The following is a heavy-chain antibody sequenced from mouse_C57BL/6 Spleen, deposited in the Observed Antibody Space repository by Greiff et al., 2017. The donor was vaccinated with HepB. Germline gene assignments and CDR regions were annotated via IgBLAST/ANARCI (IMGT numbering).Heavy chain of an antibody. CDR1: GYTFTSYG. CDR2: IYPRSGNT. J-gene: IGHJ3*01. Sequence: VKLQESGAELARPGASVKLSCKASGYTFTSYGISWVKQRTGQGLEWIGEIYPRSGNTYYNEKFKGKATLTADKSSSTAYMELRSLTSEDSAVYFCARESDYYGSSSWFAYWGQGTLVTVSA. CDR3: ARESDYYGSSSWFAY. V-gene: IGHV1-81*01. D-gene: IGHD1-1*01.